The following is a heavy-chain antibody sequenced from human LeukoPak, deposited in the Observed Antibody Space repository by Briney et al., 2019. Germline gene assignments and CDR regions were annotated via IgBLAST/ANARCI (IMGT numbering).Heavy chain of an antibody. Sequence: GASVKVSCKASGGTFSSYAISWVRQAPGQGLEWMGGIIPIFGTANYAQKFQGRVTITADESTSTAYMELSSLRSEDTAVYYCARDLSGYGSYFDYWGQGTLVTVSS. CDR1: GGTFSSYA. CDR3: ARDLSGYGSYFDY. V-gene: IGHV1-69*13. CDR2: IIPIFGTA. D-gene: IGHD3-22*01. J-gene: IGHJ4*02.